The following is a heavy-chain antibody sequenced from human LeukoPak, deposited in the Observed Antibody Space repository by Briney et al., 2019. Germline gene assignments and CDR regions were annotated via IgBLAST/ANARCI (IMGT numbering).Heavy chain of an antibody. D-gene: IGHD2-15*01. J-gene: IGHJ3*02. CDR1: GYTFTSYG. Sequence: ASVKVPCKASGYTFTSYGISWVRQAPGQGLEWMGWISAYNGNTNYAQKLQGRVTMTTDTSTSTAYMELRSLRSDDTAVYYCARDGDIVVVVAATDAFDIWGQGTMVTVSS. CDR3: ARDGDIVVVVAATDAFDI. V-gene: IGHV1-18*01. CDR2: ISAYNGNT.